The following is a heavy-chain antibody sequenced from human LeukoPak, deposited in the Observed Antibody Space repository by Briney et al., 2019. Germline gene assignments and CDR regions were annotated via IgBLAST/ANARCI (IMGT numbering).Heavy chain of an antibody. CDR2: ISSSSSYI. J-gene: IGHJ3*02. V-gene: IGHV3-21*01. D-gene: IGHD3-9*01. CDR1: GFTFSSYS. Sequence: GGSLRLSCAASGFTFSSYSMNWVRQAPGKGLEWVSSISSSSSYIYYADSVKGRFTISRDNAKNSLYLQMNSLRVEDTAVYYCARGENYDILTGYYDAFDIWGQGTMVTVSS. CDR3: ARGENYDILTGYYDAFDI.